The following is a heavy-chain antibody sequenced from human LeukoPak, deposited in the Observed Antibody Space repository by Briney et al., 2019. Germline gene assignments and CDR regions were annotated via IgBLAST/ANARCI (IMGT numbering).Heavy chain of an antibody. CDR3: AKERLVGVKGIDY. V-gene: IGHV3-23*01. Sequence: PGGSLRLSCAASGFTLSSFPMSWVRQAPGEGLEWVSVISGSGAITYYADSVRGRFTISRDNSKNTLDLQMNSLRVEDTAVYYCAKERLVGVKGIDYWGQGTLVTVSS. D-gene: IGHD1-26*01. J-gene: IGHJ4*02. CDR1: GFTLSSFP. CDR2: ISGSGAIT.